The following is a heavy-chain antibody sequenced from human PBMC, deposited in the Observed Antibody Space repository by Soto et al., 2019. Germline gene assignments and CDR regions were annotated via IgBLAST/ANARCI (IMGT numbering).Heavy chain of an antibody. V-gene: IGHV1-69*01. CDR2: IIPIFGTA. Sequence: QVQLVQSGAEVKKPGSSVKVSCKASGGTLSSYAISWVRQAPGQGLEWMGGIIPIFGTANYAQKFQGRVTITADESTSTAYMELSSLRSEDTAVYYCARIQTGTPYGYYYYGMDVWGQGTTVTVSS. CDR3: ARIQTGTPYGYYYYGMDV. D-gene: IGHD1-1*01. J-gene: IGHJ6*02. CDR1: GGTLSSYA.